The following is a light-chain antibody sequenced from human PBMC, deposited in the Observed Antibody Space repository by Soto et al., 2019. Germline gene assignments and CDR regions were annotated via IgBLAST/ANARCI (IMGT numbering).Light chain of an antibody. CDR1: QGISSS. CDR2: AAS. V-gene: IGKV1-12*01. Sequence: IQLTQSPSSLSASVGDRISITCRASQGISSSLVWYQQKPGKAPNLLIYAASTLQRGVPSRFSGSGSGTDFTLTISSLQPEDFATYYCQQANSFPLTFGGGTKVDIK. CDR3: QQANSFPLT. J-gene: IGKJ4*01.